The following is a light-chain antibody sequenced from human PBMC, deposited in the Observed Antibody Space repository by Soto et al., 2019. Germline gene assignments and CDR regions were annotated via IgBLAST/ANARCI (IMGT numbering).Light chain of an antibody. CDR1: QSIGNR. CDR2: DAS. CDR3: QHYGGMWA. J-gene: IGKJ1*01. V-gene: IGKV1-5*01. Sequence: DIQMTQSPSTLSSSVGDIFTITCRASQSIGNRLAWYQQKPGKAPKVLIYDASSLESGVPSRFSGSGSGTGFTLTISRLQPDDFATYWCQHYGGMWAFGQGTKVDIK.